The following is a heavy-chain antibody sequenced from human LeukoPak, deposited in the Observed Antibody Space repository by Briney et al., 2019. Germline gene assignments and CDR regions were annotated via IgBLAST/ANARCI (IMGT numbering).Heavy chain of an antibody. J-gene: IGHJ5*02. CDR1: GFTFSSYA. CDR3: AKTVWFHCSSTSCYTSWFDP. Sequence: GGSLRLSCAASGFTFSSYAMSWVRQAPGKGLEWVSAISGSGGSTYYADSVKGRFTISRDNSKNTLYLQMNSLRAEDTAVCYCAKTVWFHCSSTSCYTSWFDPWGQGTLVTVSS. CDR2: ISGSGGST. D-gene: IGHD2-2*02. V-gene: IGHV3-23*01.